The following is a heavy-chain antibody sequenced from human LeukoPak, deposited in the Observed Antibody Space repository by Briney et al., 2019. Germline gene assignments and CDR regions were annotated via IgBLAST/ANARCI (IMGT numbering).Heavy chain of an antibody. CDR1: GGSISSSSYY. CDR3: ASLAAGSWFDP. Sequence: PSETLSFTCTVSGGSISSSSYYWGWIRQPPGKGLEWIGSIYYSGSTYYNPSLKSRVTISVDTSKNQFSLKLSSVTAADTAVYYCASLAAGSWFDPWGQGTLVTVSS. V-gene: IGHV4-39*01. J-gene: IGHJ5*02. D-gene: IGHD6-13*01. CDR2: IYYSGST.